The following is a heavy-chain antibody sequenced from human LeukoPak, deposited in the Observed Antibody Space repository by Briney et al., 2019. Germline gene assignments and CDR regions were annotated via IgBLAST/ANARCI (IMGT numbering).Heavy chain of an antibody. CDR1: GGTFSSYA. V-gene: IGHV1-69*13. J-gene: IGHJ3*02. CDR3: ARPLGYCSSTSCYLYAFDI. D-gene: IGHD2-2*01. Sequence: SVKVSFTASGGTFSSYAISWVRQAPGQGLEWMGGIIPIFGTANYAQKFQGRVTITADESTSTAYMELSSLRSEDTAVYYCARPLGYCSSTSCYLYAFDIWGQGTMVTVSS. CDR2: IIPIFGTA.